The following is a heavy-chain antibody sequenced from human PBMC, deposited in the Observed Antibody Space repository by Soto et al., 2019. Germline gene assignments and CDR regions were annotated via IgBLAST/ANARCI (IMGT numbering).Heavy chain of an antibody. D-gene: IGHD2-2*01. CDR3: ARGRGGWFINQLLNAFDI. Sequence: PSETLSLSCNVSGGSINSYYWSWIRQPPGKGLEWIGYIYYSGSTNYNPSLKSRVTISVDTSKNQFSLKLSSVTAADTAVYYFARGRGGWFINQLLNAFDIWGQGTMVTVSS. CDR1: GGSINSYY. J-gene: IGHJ3*02. CDR2: IYYSGST. V-gene: IGHV4-59*01.